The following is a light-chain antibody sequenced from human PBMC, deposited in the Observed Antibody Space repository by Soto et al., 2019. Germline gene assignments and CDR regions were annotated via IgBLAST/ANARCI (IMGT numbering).Light chain of an antibody. J-gene: IGKJ5*01. CDR3: QQLKNSPLT. CDR1: QGISSY. CDR2: AAP. V-gene: IGKV1-9*01. Sequence: DIQLTQSPSFLSASVGDRVTITCRASQGISSYLAWYQQRAGKAPKFLMYAAPTLQSGVPSRFSGSGSGTEFALTINSLQPEDFETYYCQQLKNSPLTLGGGTRLEIK.